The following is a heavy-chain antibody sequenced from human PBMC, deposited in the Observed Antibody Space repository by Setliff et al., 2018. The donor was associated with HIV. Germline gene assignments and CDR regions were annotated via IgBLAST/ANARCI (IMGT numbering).Heavy chain of an antibody. CDR3: ARGADYRDV. Sequence: GESLKISCKGSGYSFTNYWIGWVRQMPGKGLEWMGIIYPGDSDTRHSPSFQGQVTISVDKSLRTAYLQWSSLKTSDTAFYFCARGADYRDVWGQGTLVTVSS. CDR1: GYSFTNYW. J-gene: IGHJ4*02. D-gene: IGHD4-17*01. CDR2: IYPGDSDT. V-gene: IGHV5-51*01.